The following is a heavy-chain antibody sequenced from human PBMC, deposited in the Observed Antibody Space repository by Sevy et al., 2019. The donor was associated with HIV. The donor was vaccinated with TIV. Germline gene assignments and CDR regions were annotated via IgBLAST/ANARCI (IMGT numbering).Heavy chain of an antibody. CDR2: ISSSSNLI. D-gene: IGHD3-22*01. CDR1: GITFSSYS. V-gene: IGHV3-48*01. CDR3: ARDTNWIVASAASADFA. Sequence: LSLTCAASGITFSSYSMNWVRQAPGKGLEWISYISSSSNLIYYADSVKGRFTVSRDNAKNSLYLEVNSLRVEDTAIYYCARDTNWIVASAASADFAWGQGTLVTVSS. J-gene: IGHJ5*02.